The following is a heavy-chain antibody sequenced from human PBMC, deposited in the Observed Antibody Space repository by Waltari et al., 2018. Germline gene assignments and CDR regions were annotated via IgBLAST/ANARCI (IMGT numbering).Heavy chain of an antibody. CDR2: IYSGGNT. D-gene: IGHD6-6*01. J-gene: IGHJ6*03. CDR3: ARDASHYNYYMDV. V-gene: IGHV3-53*01. CDR1: GFTVSSNY. Sequence: EVQLVESGGGLIQPGGSLRLSCAASGFTVSSNYMSWVRQAPGKGLEWVSVIYSGGNTYYADSVKGRFTVSRDNSNNTLYVQMDNLRAEDTAVYYCARDASHYNYYMDVWGKGTTVTVSS.